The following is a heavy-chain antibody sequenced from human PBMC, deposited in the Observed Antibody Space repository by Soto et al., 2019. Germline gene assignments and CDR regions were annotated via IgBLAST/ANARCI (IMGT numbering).Heavy chain of an antibody. J-gene: IGHJ4*02. CDR1: GFTFSSYA. CDR3: AKSYCSGGSCYSWFYFDY. V-gene: IGHV3-23*01. Sequence: GGSLRLSCAASGFTFSSYAMSWVRQAPGKGLEWVSAFSGSGDSTYYADSVKGRFAISRDKSKNRLYLQMNSLRAEDTAVYYCAKSYCSGGSCYSWFYFDYWGQGTLVTVSS. D-gene: IGHD2-15*01. CDR2: FSGSGDST.